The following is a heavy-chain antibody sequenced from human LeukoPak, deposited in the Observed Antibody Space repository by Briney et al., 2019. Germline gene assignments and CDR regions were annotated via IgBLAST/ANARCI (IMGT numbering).Heavy chain of an antibody. CDR3: ARDWDGRDSDRSGYYPRWFDP. Sequence: SGTLSLTCAVSGXSINRDNWWTWVRQPPGKGLEWIGEVYYTGNTHYNPSLQSRVTISVDKSKNQFSLDLSSVTAADTAVYYCARDWDGRDSDRSGYYPRWFDPWGQGTLVTVSS. V-gene: IGHV4-4*02. CDR2: VYYTGNT. CDR1: GXSINRDNW. J-gene: IGHJ5*02. D-gene: IGHD3-22*01.